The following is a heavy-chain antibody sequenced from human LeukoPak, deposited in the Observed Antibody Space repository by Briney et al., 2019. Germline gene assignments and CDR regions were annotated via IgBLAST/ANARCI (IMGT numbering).Heavy chain of an antibody. CDR2: ISYDGSNK. Sequence: GGSLRLCCAASGFTFSSYAMHWVRQATGKGLEWVAVISYDGSNKYYADSVKGRFTISRDNSKNTLYLQMNSLRAEDTAVYYCARVDDLFDYWGQGTLVTVSS. D-gene: IGHD3-3*01. V-gene: IGHV3-30*04. CDR3: ARVDDLFDY. CDR1: GFTFSSYA. J-gene: IGHJ4*02.